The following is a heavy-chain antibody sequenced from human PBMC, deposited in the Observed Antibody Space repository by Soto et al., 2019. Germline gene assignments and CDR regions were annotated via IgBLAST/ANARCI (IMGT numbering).Heavy chain of an antibody. CDR2: ISAYNGNT. J-gene: IGHJ3*02. CDR3: ARDVRYFDWSPRDDAFDI. D-gene: IGHD3-9*01. Sequence: ASVKVSCKASGYTFTSYGISWVRQAPGQGLEWMGWISAYNGNTNYAQKLQGRVTMTTDTSTSTAYMELRSLRSGDTAVYYCARDVRYFDWSPRDDAFDIWGQGTMVTVSS. CDR1: GYTFTSYG. V-gene: IGHV1-18*01.